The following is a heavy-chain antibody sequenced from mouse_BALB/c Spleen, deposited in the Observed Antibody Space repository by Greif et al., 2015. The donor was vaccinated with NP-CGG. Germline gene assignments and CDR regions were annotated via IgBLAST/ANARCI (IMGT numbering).Heavy chain of an antibody. CDR2: INPSTGYT. V-gene: IGHV1-7*01. CDR3: ARWGAGIDY. CDR1: GYTFTSYW. J-gene: IGHJ2*01. Sequence: VQLQESGAELAKPGASVKMSCKASGYTFTSYWMHWVKQRPGQGLEWIGYINPSTGYTEYNQKFKDKATLTADKSSSXAYMQLSSLTSEDSAVYYCARWGAGIDYWGQGTTLTVSS. D-gene: IGHD1-1*01.